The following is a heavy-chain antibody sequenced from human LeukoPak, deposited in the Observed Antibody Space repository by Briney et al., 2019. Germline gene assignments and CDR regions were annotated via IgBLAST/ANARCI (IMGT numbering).Heavy chain of an antibody. Sequence: SETLSLTCTVSGGSISSSSYYWGWIRQPPGKGPEWIGSIYYSGSTYYNPSLKSRVSISVDTSKNQFSLKLSSVTAADTAVYYCARHKNYYDSSGYFDYWGQGTLVTVSS. V-gene: IGHV4-39*01. J-gene: IGHJ4*02. CDR3: ARHKNYYDSSGYFDY. CDR1: GGSISSSSYY. D-gene: IGHD3-22*01. CDR2: IYYSGST.